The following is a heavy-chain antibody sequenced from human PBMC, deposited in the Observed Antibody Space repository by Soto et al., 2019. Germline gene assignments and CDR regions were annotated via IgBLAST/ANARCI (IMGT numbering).Heavy chain of an antibody. CDR2: ISSSSNYI. CDR1: GFIFSRYA. Sequence: EVLLVESGGGLVKPGGSLRLSCEASGFIFSRYAMNWVRQAPGKGLEWVSSISSSSNYIYYQDSVKGRFTISRDNAKNSLFLQMNSLRAEDTALYYCAGANGHSGYDSLDYWGQGALVTVSS. V-gene: IGHV3-21*01. D-gene: IGHD5-12*01. CDR3: AGANGHSGYDSLDY. J-gene: IGHJ4*02.